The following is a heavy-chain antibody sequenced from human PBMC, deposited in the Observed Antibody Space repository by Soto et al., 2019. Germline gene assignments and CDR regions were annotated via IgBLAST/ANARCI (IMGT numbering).Heavy chain of an antibody. V-gene: IGHV3-30*18. CDR1: GFTFSSYG. CDR2: ISYDGSNK. CDR3: AKGGADTAMAIPPYYYYGMDV. J-gene: IGHJ6*02. Sequence: GGSLRLSCAASGFTFSSYGMHWVRQAPGKGLEWVAVISYDGSNKYYADSVKGRFTISRDNSKNTLYLQMNSLRAEDTAVYYCAKGGADTAMAIPPYYYYGMDVWGQGTTVTVSS. D-gene: IGHD5-18*01.